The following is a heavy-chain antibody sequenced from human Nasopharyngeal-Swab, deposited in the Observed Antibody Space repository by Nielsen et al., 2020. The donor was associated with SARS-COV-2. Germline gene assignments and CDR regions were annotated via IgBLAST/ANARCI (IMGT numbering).Heavy chain of an antibody. CDR2: IFSNDEK. CDR3: ARTLLAAGGYYYYGMDV. J-gene: IGHJ6*02. Sequence: WIRQPPGKALEWLAHIFSNDEKSYSTSLKSRLTISKDTSKSQVVLTMTNMDPVDTATYSCARTLLAAGGYYYYGMDVWGHGTTVTVSS. D-gene: IGHD6-13*01. V-gene: IGHV2-26*01.